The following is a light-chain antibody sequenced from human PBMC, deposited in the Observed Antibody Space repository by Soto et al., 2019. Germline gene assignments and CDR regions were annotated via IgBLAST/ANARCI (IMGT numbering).Light chain of an antibody. CDR1: SSDVGRYNL. CDR2: EDI. CDR3: CSYAGGTSVV. V-gene: IGLV2-23*01. Sequence: QSALTQPASVSGSPGQSITIYCTGTSSDVGRYNLVSWYQQYPGKAPKVMIYEDIERPSGVSDRFSGSKSGNTASLTISGLQTEDEADYYCCSYAGGTSVVFGGGTKLTVL. J-gene: IGLJ2*01.